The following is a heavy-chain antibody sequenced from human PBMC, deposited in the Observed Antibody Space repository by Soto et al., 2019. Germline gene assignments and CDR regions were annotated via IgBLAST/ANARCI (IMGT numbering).Heavy chain of an antibody. Sequence: VASVKVSCTASGYTFTTYDISWVRQSPGQGLEWMGRISTYNGNTNYPQSLQGRLTLTTDTSTTTAYMELRSPRSDDTAVYYCARDPYHVLMVNAPNLYGMDVWGQGTTVTVSS. CDR3: ARDPYHVLMVNAPNLYGMDV. J-gene: IGHJ6*02. D-gene: IGHD2-8*01. V-gene: IGHV1-18*01. CDR2: ISTYNGNT. CDR1: GYTFTTYD.